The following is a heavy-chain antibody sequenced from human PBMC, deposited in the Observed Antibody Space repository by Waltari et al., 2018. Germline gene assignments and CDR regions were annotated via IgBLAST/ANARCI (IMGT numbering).Heavy chain of an antibody. Sequence: QVQLQESGPGLVKPSETLSLTCAVSGYSISSGYYWGWIRQPPGKGLEWIGSIYHSGRTDYNPSRKSRVTISVDTSKNQFSLKLSSVTAADTAVYYCARQGHGGNSVDWFDPWGQGTLVTVSS. CDR2: IYHSGRT. CDR3: ARQGHGGNSVDWFDP. D-gene: IGHD2-21*02. V-gene: IGHV4-38-2*01. CDR1: GYSISSGYY. J-gene: IGHJ5*02.